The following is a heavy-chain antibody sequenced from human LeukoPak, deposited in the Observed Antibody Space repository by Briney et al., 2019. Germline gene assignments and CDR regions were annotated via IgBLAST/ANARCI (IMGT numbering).Heavy chain of an antibody. Sequence: PSETLSLTCTVSGGSFSSGSYYWSWIRQLPGKGLEWIGYIYYSGSINYNSSLKSRVTISVDTSKNQFSLKLSSVTAADTAVYYCAKLLAVAGAYFDFWGQGTLVTVSS. CDR1: GGSFSSGSYY. CDR3: AKLLAVAGAYFDF. D-gene: IGHD6-19*01. CDR2: IYYSGSI. J-gene: IGHJ4*02. V-gene: IGHV4-61*01.